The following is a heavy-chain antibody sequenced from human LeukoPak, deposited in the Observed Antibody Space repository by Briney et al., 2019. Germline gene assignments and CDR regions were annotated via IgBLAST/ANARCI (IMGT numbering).Heavy chain of an antibody. D-gene: IGHD3-10*01. Sequence: PGGSLRLSCTASGFPFIEYSMNWVRQAPGKGLEWISYIGIDSGNTKYADSVRGRFTISTDKAKNSLYLQMNRMRAEDTAVYYCARIGYTTRGSGNYLYAEFYFDYWGQGTLATVSS. J-gene: IGHJ4*02. CDR3: ARIGYTTRGSGNYLYAEFYFDY. CDR1: GFPFIEYS. V-gene: IGHV3-48*01. CDR2: IGIDSGNT.